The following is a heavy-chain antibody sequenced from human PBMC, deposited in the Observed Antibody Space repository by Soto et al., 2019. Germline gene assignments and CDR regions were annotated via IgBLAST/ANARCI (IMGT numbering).Heavy chain of an antibody. Sequence: EVQLVESGGGLVQPGGSLRLSCAASGFTFSSYWMHWVRQAPGKGLEWVSRINTDGSGTTYADSVHGRFTISRDNAKYTLYLQMNSLRAEDTAVYYCAGRSGNYLNYWGQGTLVAVSS. CDR3: AGRSGNYLNY. D-gene: IGHD1-26*01. V-gene: IGHV3-74*01. CDR2: INTDGSGT. CDR1: GFTFSSYW. J-gene: IGHJ4*02.